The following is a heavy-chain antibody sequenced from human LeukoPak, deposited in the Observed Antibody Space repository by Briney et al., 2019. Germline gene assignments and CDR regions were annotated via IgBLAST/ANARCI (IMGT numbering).Heavy chain of an antibody. V-gene: IGHV4-59*01. Sequence: PSETLSLTCTVSGGSISSYYWSWIRQPQGKGMEWIGYIYYSGSNNYNPSLKSRVTISVDTSKNQCSLKLSSVTAADTAVYYCARGVPYYYDSSGYYRYYFDYWGQGTLVTVSS. CDR2: IYYSGSN. D-gene: IGHD3-22*01. CDR3: ARGVPYYYDSSGYYRYYFDY. J-gene: IGHJ4*02. CDR1: GGSISSYY.